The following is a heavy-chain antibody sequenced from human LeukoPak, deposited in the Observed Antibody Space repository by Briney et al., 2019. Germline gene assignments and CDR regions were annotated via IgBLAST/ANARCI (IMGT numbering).Heavy chain of an antibody. Sequence: GASVKVSCKASGYTFTSYGISWVRQAPGQGLEWMGWINPNSGGTNYAQKLQGRVTMTTDTSTSTAYMELRSLRSDDTAVYYCARVGYCSSTSCYSYDFWSGYYLYYFDYWGQGTLVTVSS. CDR1: GYTFTSYG. CDR3: ARVGYCSSTSCYSYDFWSGYYLYYFDY. CDR2: INPNSGGT. J-gene: IGHJ4*02. V-gene: IGHV1-18*01. D-gene: IGHD2-2*02.